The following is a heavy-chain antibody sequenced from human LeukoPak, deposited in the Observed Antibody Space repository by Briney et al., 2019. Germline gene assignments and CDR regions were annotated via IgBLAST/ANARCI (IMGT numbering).Heavy chain of an antibody. D-gene: IGHD2-8*02. CDR2: ISADAVDT. V-gene: IGHV3-23*01. CDR1: GFTFSNHA. J-gene: IGHJ5*02. CDR3: AKDVWWSVS. Sequence: GGSLRLSCVASGFTFSNHAMTWVRQAPGKGLGWVSAISADAVDTFYAPSVKGRFTISRDNSKNTLYLQINSLRAEDTAIYYCAKDVWWSVSWGQGTLVTVSS.